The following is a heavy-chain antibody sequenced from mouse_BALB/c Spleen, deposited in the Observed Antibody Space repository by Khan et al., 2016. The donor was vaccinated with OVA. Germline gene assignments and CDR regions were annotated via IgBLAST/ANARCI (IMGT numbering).Heavy chain of an antibody. D-gene: IGHD2-3*01. Sequence: EVQLVESGPGLVKPSQSLSLTCTVTGYSITSDYAWNWIRQFPGNKLEWMGYISYSGSTNYNPSLKSRISITRDTSKNQFFLQLNSVTTEDTATYYCARDGSRYNYAMDDGGQGTSVTVSS. CDR3: ARDGSRYNYAMDD. CDR1: GYSITSDYA. J-gene: IGHJ4*01. V-gene: IGHV3-2*02. CDR2: ISYSGST.